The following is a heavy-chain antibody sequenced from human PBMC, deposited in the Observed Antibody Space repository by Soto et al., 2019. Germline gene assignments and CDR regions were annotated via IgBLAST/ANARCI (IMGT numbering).Heavy chain of an antibody. Sequence: SETLSRTCTVAGGSISSYYWSWIRQPPGKGLEWIGYIYYSGSTNYNPSLKSRVTISVDTSKNQFSLKLSSVTAADTAVYYCCGYSYGYWATGYYGMDVWGQGTTVT. CDR2: IYYSGST. D-gene: IGHD5-18*01. J-gene: IGHJ6*02. CDR1: GGSISSYY. V-gene: IGHV4-59*01. CDR3: CGYSYGYWATGYYGMDV.